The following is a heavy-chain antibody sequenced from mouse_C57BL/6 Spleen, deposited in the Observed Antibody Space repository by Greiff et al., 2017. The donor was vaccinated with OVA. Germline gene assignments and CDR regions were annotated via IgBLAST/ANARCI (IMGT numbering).Heavy chain of an antibody. CDR2: IYPSDSET. Sequence: QVQLQQPGAELVRPGSSVKLSCKASGYTFTSYWMDWVKQRPGQGLEWIGNIYPSDSETHYNQKFKDKATLTVDKSSSTAYMQLSSLTSEDSAVYYCARELGRGGAMDYWGQGTSVTVSS. V-gene: IGHV1-61*01. J-gene: IGHJ4*01. CDR1: GYTFTSYW. D-gene: IGHD4-1*01. CDR3: ARELGRGGAMDY.